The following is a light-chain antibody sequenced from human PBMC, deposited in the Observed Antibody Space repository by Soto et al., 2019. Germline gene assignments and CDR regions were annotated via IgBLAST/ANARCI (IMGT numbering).Light chain of an antibody. J-gene: IGKJ1*01. V-gene: IGKV3-20*01. Sequence: EIVLTQSPGTLSMSPGERATLSCRASQSISSNYLAWYQQKPGQAPRLLIYGASSRATGIPDRFSGSGSGTHFTLTISRLEAEDVAVYYCQQYGSSPRTFGQGTKVEFK. CDR3: QQYGSSPRT. CDR1: QSISSNY. CDR2: GAS.